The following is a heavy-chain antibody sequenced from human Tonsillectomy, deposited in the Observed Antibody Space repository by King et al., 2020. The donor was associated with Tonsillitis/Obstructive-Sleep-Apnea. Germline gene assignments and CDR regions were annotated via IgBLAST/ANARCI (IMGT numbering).Heavy chain of an antibody. V-gene: IGHV3-15*01. CDR3: TARATRYCSGGSCETDAFDI. CDR2: IKSKTDGGTT. J-gene: IGHJ3*02. CDR1: GFTFSNAW. D-gene: IGHD2-15*01. Sequence: VQLVESGGGLVKPGGSLRLSCAASGFTFSNAWKSWVRQAPGKGLEWVGRIKSKTDGGTTDYAAPVKGRVTISRDDSKNTLYLQMNSLKTEDTAVYYCTARATRYCSGGSCETDAFDIWGQGTMVTVSS.